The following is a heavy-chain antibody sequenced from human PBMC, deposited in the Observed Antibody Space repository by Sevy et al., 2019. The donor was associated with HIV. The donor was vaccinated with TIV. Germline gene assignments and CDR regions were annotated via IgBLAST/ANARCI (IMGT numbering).Heavy chain of an antibody. V-gene: IGHV4-31*03. D-gene: IGHD2-2*01. Sequence: SETLSLTCTVSGGSISSGGYYWSWIRQHPGKGLEWIGYIYYSGSTYYNPSLKSRVTISVDTSKNQFSLKLSSVTAADTAVYYCARKGGLKVVVNAFDIWGQGTMVTVSS. CDR3: ARKGGLKVVVNAFDI. CDR1: GGSISSGGYY. J-gene: IGHJ3*02. CDR2: IYYSGST.